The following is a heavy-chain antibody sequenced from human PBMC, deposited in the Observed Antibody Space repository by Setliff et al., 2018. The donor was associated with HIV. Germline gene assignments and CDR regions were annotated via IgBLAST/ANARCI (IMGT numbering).Heavy chain of an antibody. CDR3: ARAPYYDILTGYYIGPFDY. D-gene: IGHD3-9*01. J-gene: IGHJ4*02. V-gene: IGHV1-3*03. Sequence: ASVKVSCKASGYTFTSYAMHWVRQAPGQRLEWMGWINAGNGNTKYSQESQGRVTITRDTSASTAYMELSSLRSEDMAVYYCARAPYYDILTGYYIGPFDYWGQGALVTVSS. CDR2: INAGNGNT. CDR1: GYTFTSYA.